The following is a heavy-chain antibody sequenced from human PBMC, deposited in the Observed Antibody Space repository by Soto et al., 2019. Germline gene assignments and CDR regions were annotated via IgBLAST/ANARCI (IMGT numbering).Heavy chain of an antibody. J-gene: IGHJ4*02. CDR2: ISYDGSNK. CDR1: GFTFSSYA. V-gene: IGHV3-30-3*02. CDR3: AKFRAGSGSYFDS. D-gene: IGHD3-10*01. Sequence: GGSLRLSCAASGFTFSSYAMHWVRQAPGKGLEWVAVISYDGSNKYYADSVKGRFTISRDNSKNTLYLQINGLRAEDTAVYYCAKFRAGSGSYFDSWGQGTLVTVSS.